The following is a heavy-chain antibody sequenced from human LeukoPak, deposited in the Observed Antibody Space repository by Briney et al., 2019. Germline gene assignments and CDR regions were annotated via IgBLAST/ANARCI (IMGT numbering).Heavy chain of an antibody. V-gene: IGHV4-34*01. D-gene: IGHD4-17*01. Sequence: GSLRLSCVASGFTFSSYAMSWVRQAPGKGLEWIGEINHSGSTNYNPSLKSRVTISVDTSKNQFSLKLSSVTAADTAVYYCARGQSVTILFDYWGQGTLVTVSS. J-gene: IGHJ4*02. CDR2: INHSGST. CDR3: ARGQSVTILFDY. CDR1: GFTFSSYA.